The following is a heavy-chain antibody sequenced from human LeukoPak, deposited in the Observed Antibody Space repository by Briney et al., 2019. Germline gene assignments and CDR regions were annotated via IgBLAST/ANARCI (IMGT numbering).Heavy chain of an antibody. J-gene: IGHJ4*02. CDR3: ARGRPYYYDSSGYIN. Sequence: PSQTLSLTCTVSGGSISSGDYYWSWIRQPPGKGLEWLGYIYYSGSTYYNPSLKSRVTISVDTSKNQFSLKLSSVTAADTAVYYCARGRPYYYDSSGYINWGQGTLVTVSS. D-gene: IGHD3-22*01. CDR2: IYYSGST. V-gene: IGHV4-30-4*01. CDR1: GGSISSGDYY.